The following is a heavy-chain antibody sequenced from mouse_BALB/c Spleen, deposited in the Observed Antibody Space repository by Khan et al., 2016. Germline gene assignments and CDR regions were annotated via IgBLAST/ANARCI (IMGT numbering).Heavy chain of an antibody. D-gene: IGHD4-1*01. CDR3: ARSGTGDY. J-gene: IGHJ2*01. V-gene: IGHV9-3-1*01. CDR1: GYTFTNYG. Sequence: FQLVQSGPELKKPGETVKISCKASGYTFTNYGMNWVKQAPGKGLKWMGWINTYTGEPTYADDFKGRFAFSLETSASTAYLQINNLKNEDTATYFCARSGTGDYWGQGTTLTVSS. CDR2: INTYTGEP.